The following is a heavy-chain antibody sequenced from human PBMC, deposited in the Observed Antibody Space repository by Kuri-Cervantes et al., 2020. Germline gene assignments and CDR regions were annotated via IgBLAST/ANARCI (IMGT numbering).Heavy chain of an antibody. CDR1: GGTFSSYT. CDR3: ARGRRITMVRGMGENPYYYYYMDV. Sequence: SVKVSCKASGGTFSSYTISWVRQAPGQGLEWMGGIIPIFGTANYAQKFQGRVTITADESTSTAYMELSSLRSEDTAVYYCARGRRITMVRGMGENPYYYYYMDVWGKGTTVTVSS. CDR2: IIPIFGTA. D-gene: IGHD3-10*01. J-gene: IGHJ6*03. V-gene: IGHV1-69*13.